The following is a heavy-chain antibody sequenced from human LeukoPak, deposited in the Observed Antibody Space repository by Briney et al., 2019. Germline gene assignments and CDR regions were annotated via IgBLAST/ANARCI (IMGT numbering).Heavy chain of an antibody. V-gene: IGHV3-74*01. D-gene: IGHD6-19*01. CDR2: INTDGSTT. CDR3: ARSDSGWYAY. J-gene: IGHJ4*02. Sequence: GGSLRLSCAASGFTFSVYGMHWVRQAPGKGLVWVSHINTDGSTTNYADSVKGRFTISRDNAKSTLYLQMNSLRAEDTAVHYCARSDSGWYAYWGQGTLVTVSS. CDR1: GFTFSVYG.